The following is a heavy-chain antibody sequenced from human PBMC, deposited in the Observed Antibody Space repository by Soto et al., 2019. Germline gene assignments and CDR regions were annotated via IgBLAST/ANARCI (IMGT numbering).Heavy chain of an antibody. CDR3: ALRSMAVVPEY. CDR2: LYYGRSA. D-gene: IGHD3-22*01. CDR1: GDYISSDY. Sequence: QVQLQESGPGLVKPSETLSLTCAVSGDYISSDYCMWIRQPPEKGLESIGYLYYGRSANYNPSLKSRVTLSVDTSTNQCSLTLSSMTAADTAVYYCALRSMAVVPEYWGQGTLVTVSS. V-gene: IGHV4-59*01. J-gene: IGHJ4*02.